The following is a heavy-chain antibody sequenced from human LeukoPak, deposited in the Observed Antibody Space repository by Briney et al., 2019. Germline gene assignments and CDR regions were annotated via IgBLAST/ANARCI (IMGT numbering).Heavy chain of an antibody. CDR3: ARRDPFDY. CDR1: GFTFSGHW. CDR2: ISSDSGTL. V-gene: IGHV3-48*02. Sequence: GGSLRLSCTASGFTFSGHWMNWVRQAPGKGLEWISFISSDSGTLYYADSVKGRFTISRDNAANSLYLQMNNLRDEDTAVYYCARRDPFDYWGQGTMVTVSS. J-gene: IGHJ4*02.